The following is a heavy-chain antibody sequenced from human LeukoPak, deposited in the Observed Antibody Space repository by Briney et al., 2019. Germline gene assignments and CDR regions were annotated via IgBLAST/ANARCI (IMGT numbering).Heavy chain of an antibody. Sequence: GGSLRLSCAASGFTFSSYAMHWVRQAPGKGLEWVAVISYDGSNNYYADSVKGRFTISRDNSKNTLYLQMNSLRAEDTAVYYCARDLDIVVVVAAIPGDYYYGMDVWGQGTTVTVSS. CDR2: ISYDGSNN. CDR1: GFTFSSYA. J-gene: IGHJ6*02. V-gene: IGHV3-30-3*01. CDR3: ARDLDIVVVVAAIPGDYYYGMDV. D-gene: IGHD2-15*01.